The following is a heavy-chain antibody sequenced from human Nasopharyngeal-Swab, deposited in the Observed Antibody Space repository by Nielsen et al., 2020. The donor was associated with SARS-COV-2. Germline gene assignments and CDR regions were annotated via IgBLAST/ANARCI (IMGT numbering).Heavy chain of an antibody. J-gene: IGHJ4*02. CDR1: GFTFSDYY. CDR3: ARAQAPGVGASRF. D-gene: IGHD1-26*01. CDR2: INGNGTYT. V-gene: IGHV3-11*06. Sequence: GGSLRLSCAVSGFTFSDYYMSWIRQAPGKGLEWLAYINGNGTYTDYAASVKGRFVISRDNAKNSMFLQMSSLRAEDTALYYCARAQAPGVGASRFWGLGTLVTVSS.